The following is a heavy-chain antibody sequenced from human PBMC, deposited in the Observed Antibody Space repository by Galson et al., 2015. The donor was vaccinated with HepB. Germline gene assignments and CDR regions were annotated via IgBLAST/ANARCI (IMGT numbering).Heavy chain of an antibody. CDR2: ISSSSSYI. J-gene: IGHJ3*02. Sequence: SLRLSCAASGFTFSSYSMNWVRQAPGKGLEWVSSISSSSSYIYYADSVKGRFTISRDNAKNSLYLQMNSLRAEDTAVYYCARFKQQLVEPENDAFDIWGQGTMVTVSS. CDR1: GFTFSSYS. V-gene: IGHV3-21*01. CDR3: ARFKQQLVEPENDAFDI. D-gene: IGHD6-13*01.